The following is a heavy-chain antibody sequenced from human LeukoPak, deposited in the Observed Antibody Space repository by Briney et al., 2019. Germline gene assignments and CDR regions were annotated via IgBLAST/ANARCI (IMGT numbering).Heavy chain of an antibody. D-gene: IGHD4-17*01. CDR1: GYRFTSYW. CDR2: IYPGDSDT. J-gene: IGHJ4*02. V-gene: IGHV5-51*01. Sequence: GESLKISCKGSGYRFTSYWIGWVRQMPGKDLEWMGIIYPGDSDTRYSPSFQGQVTISADKSISTAYLQWSSLKASDTAMYYCAISGDYRTRNFDYWGQGTLVTVSS. CDR3: AISGDYRTRNFDY.